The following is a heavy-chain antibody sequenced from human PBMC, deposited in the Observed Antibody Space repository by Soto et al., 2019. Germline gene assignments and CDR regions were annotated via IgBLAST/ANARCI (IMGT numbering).Heavy chain of an antibody. CDR3: AKDKLSTWGYGMDV. D-gene: IGHD7-27*01. V-gene: IGHV3-30*18. J-gene: IGHJ6*02. CDR1: GFTFSSYG. Sequence: QVQLVESGGGVVQPGRSLRLSCAGSGFTFSSYGMHWVRQAPGKGLEWVAVISYDGSNKYYADSVKGRFTISRDNSKNTLYLQMNSLRAEDTAVYYCAKDKLSTWGYGMDVWGQGTTVTVSS. CDR2: ISYDGSNK.